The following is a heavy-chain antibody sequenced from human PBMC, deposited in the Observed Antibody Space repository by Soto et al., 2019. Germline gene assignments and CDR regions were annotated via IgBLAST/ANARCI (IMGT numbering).Heavy chain of an antibody. CDR2: IYSGGST. D-gene: IGHD3-16*01. V-gene: IGHV3-66*01. CDR3: ARDAGGDYDY. Sequence: EVQLVESGGGLLRPGGSLRLSCAASGFTVSSNYMSWVRQAPGKGLEWVSVIYSGGSTYYADSVKGRFTISRDNSKNTVYLQMNSLSGEDTAVYYCARDAGGDYDYLGQGTLVTFSS. J-gene: IGHJ4*02. CDR1: GFTVSSNY.